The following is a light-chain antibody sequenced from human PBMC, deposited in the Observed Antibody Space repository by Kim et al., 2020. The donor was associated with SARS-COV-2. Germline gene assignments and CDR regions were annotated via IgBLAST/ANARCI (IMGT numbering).Light chain of an antibody. Sequence: QSVLSQPPSASGTPGQRVTISCSGSSSNIGSETVNWYQQVPGTAPKLLIHSNTQRPSGVPDRFSGSKSGTSASLAIGGLQSEDEAEYFCGVWDASLNGPVFGGGTKVTVL. CDR3: GVWDASLNGPV. CDR1: SSNIGSET. V-gene: IGLV1-44*01. CDR2: SNT. J-gene: IGLJ3*02.